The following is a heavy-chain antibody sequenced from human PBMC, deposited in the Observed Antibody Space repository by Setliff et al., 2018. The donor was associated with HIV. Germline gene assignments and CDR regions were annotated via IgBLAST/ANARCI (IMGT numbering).Heavy chain of an antibody. CDR2: IEFDGSDK. CDR1: GFIFNNHG. D-gene: IGHD6-19*01. V-gene: IGHV3-30*02. J-gene: IGHJ4*02. CDR3: AKDFGYSSGWYLVDY. Sequence: GGSLRLSCAASGFIFNNHGMHWVRQAPGKGLEWVTFIEFDGSDKYYVDSVKGRFTISRDNSKSMLYLQMNSLRVEDTAVYYCAKDFGYSSGWYLVDYWGQGTRVTVSS.